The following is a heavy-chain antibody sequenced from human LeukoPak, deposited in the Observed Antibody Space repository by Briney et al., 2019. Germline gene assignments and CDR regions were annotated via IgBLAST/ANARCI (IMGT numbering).Heavy chain of an antibody. CDR2: ISYSGST. CDR1: GGSISFTAFY. CDR3: ARGYYGGGVLCDY. D-gene: IGHD4-23*01. Sequence: SETLSLTCTVSGGSISFTAFYWAWIRQPPGKGLECIGDISYSGSTYYNPSLKGRVTMSVDTSKNQFSLKLNSVTAADTAVYYCARGYYGGGVLCDYWGQGTLVTVSS. J-gene: IGHJ4*02. V-gene: IGHV4-39*01.